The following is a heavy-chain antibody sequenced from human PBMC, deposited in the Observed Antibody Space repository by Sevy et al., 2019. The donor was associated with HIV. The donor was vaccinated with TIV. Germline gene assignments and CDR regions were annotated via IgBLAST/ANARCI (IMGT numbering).Heavy chain of an antibody. CDR3: TRDTIVGVVISSNTDYYYYYGMDV. CDR2: ISAYNGNT. CDR1: GYTFTSYG. V-gene: IGHV1-18*01. D-gene: IGHD3-3*01. Sequence: ASVKVSCKASGYTFTSYGISWVRQAPGQGLEWMGWISAYNGNTNYAQKLQGRVTMTTDTSTSTAYMELRSLRSDETAVYYRTRDTIVGVVISSNTDYYYYYGMDVWGQGTTVTVSS. J-gene: IGHJ6*02.